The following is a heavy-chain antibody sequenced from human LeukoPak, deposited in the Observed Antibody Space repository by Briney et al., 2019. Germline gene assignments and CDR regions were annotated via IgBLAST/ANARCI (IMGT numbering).Heavy chain of an antibody. V-gene: IGHV3-48*04. CDR1: GFTFSSYG. CDR2: ISSSGSAI. J-gene: IGHJ4*02. D-gene: IGHD3-10*01. Sequence: PGGSLRLSCAASGFTFSSYGMHWVRQAPGKGLEWVSYISSSGSAIYYADSVKGRFTISRDNTKNSLYLQMNSLRAEDTAIYYCARDRNYYGSGSYWGQGTLVTVSS. CDR3: ARDRNYYGSGSY.